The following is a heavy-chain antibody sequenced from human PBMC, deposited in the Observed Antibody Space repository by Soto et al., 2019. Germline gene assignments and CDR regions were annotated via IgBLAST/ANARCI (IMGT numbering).Heavy chain of an antibody. J-gene: IGHJ6*04. CDR2: IYTSGST. D-gene: IGHD2-8*01. CDR1: GGSISSYY. Sequence: SETLSLTCTVSGGSISSYYWSWIRQPAGKGLEWIGRIYTSGSTNYNPSLKSRVTMSVDTSKNQFSLKPSSVTAADTAVYYCARDQPVGYCTNGVCYNYYYYGMDVWGKGTTVTVSS. CDR3: ARDQPVGYCTNGVCYNYYYYGMDV. V-gene: IGHV4-4*07.